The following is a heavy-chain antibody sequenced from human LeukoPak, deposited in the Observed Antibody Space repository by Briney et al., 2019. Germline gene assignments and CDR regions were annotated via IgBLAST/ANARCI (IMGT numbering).Heavy chain of an antibody. J-gene: IGHJ4*02. CDR2: IYYSGST. CDR3: ARSQDLSGYHFGY. CDR1: GGSISSSSYY. V-gene: IGHV4-39*01. Sequence: SETLSLTCTVSGGSISSSSYYWGWIRQPPGKGLEWIGSIYYSGSTYYNPSLKSRVTISVDTSKNQFSLKLSSVTAADTAVYYCARSQDLSGYHFGYWGQGTLVTVSS. D-gene: IGHD3-22*01.